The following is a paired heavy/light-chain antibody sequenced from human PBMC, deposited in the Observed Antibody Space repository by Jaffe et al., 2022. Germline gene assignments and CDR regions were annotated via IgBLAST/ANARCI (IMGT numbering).Heavy chain of an antibody. V-gene: IGHV3-74*01. CDR2: ISVDGSAT. J-gene: IGHJ4*02. Sequence: EVQLVESGGGLVQPGGSLRLSCAASGFTFRSYWMHWVRQAPGKGLVWVARISVDGSATKYADSVKGRFTISRDNARNTLFLQMNSLRAEDTAVYYCVREMYGYAWPIDYWGQGTLVTVSP. CDR3: VREMYGYAWPIDY. D-gene: IGHD2-2*01. CDR1: GFTFRSYW.
Light chain of an antibody. CDR2: NTD. CDR3: LLYHGGVQQGL. CDR1: TGAVTSDFY. J-gene: IGLJ2*01. V-gene: IGLV7-43*01. Sequence: QTVVTQEPSLTVSPGGTVTLTCASSTGAVTSDFYPNWFQQKPGQAPRSLIYNTDNKHSWTPARFSGSLLGDKAALTLSGVQPEDEAEYYCLLYHGGVQQGLFGGGTKLTVL.